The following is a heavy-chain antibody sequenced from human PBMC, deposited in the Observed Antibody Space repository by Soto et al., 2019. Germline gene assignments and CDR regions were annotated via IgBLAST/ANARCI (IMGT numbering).Heavy chain of an antibody. CDR2: IYFGGRS. V-gene: IGHV4-31*03. J-gene: IGHJ4*02. D-gene: IGHD3-22*01. Sequence: LSLTCTVSGDSISSGGYYWSWIRQHPGKGLECIGYIYFGGRSYYNPSLESRVTISVDTSQNQFSLKLSSVTAADTAVYYCARVYYDSSGFFTLGNYWGQGTLVTVSS. CDR1: GDSISSGGYY. CDR3: ARVYYDSSGFFTLGNY.